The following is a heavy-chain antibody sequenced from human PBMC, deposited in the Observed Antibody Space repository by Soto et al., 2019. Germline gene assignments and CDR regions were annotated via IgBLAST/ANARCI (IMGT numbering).Heavy chain of an antibody. J-gene: IGHJ5*02. CDR1: GGSISNYY. CDR3: ARVPDR. D-gene: IGHD2-2*01. V-gene: IGHV4-59*12. Sequence: SETLSLTCTVSGGSISNYYWSWVRQPPGKGLEWIGYIYDSGSTNYNPSLKSRVTISVDRSKNQFSLKLSSVTAADTAVYYCARVPDRWGQGTLVTVS. CDR2: IYDSGST.